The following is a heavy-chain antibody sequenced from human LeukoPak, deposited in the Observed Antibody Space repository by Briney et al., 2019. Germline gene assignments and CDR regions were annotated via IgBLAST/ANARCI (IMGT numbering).Heavy chain of an antibody. CDR2: IRSKAYGGTT. CDR3: TRDPGGRQLVFYYYYYMDV. J-gene: IGHJ6*03. CDR1: GFTFSNYW. V-gene: IGHV3-49*04. D-gene: IGHD6-13*01. Sequence: PGGSLRLSCAASGFTFSNYWMHWVRQAPGKGLEWVGFIRSKAYGGTTEYAASVKGRFTISRDDSKSIAYLQMNSLKTEDTAVYYCTRDPGGRQLVFYYYYYMDVWGKGTTVTISS.